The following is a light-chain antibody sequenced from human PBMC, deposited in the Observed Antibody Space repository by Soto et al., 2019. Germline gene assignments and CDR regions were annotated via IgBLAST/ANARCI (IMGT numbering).Light chain of an antibody. CDR3: QQSYSTPTWT. Sequence: AIRMTQSPSSFSASTGDRVTITCRASQGISSYLAWYQQKPGKAPKLLIYAASTLQSGVPSRLSGSGSGTDFTLTISSLQPEDFATYYCQQSYSTPTWTFGQGTKVDIK. CDR2: AAS. V-gene: IGKV1-8*01. CDR1: QGISSY. J-gene: IGKJ1*01.